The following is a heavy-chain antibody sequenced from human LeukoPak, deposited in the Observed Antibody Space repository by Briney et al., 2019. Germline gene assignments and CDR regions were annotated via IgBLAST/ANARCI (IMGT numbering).Heavy chain of an antibody. Sequence: GGSLRLSCAASGFTFRTYGMHWVRQAPGKGLEWVTVIWVNGINKYYSDSVRGRFTISRDNSKNTLYLQMSSLRAEDAAVYYCAKVLERGFYYYGMDVWGQGTTVTVSS. CDR2: IWVNGINK. V-gene: IGHV3-30*02. CDR3: AKVLERGFYYYGMDV. D-gene: IGHD1-1*01. J-gene: IGHJ6*02. CDR1: GFTFRTYG.